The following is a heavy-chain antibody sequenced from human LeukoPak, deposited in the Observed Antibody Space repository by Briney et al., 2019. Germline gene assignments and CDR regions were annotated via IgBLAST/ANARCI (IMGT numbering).Heavy chain of an antibody. J-gene: IGHJ4*02. CDR3: ASDDSTGYHHSDN. CDR1: GFAFSSYE. D-gene: IGHD3-22*01. CDR2: ISSSGSII. V-gene: IGHV3-48*03. Sequence: GGSLRLSCASSGFAFSSYEMNWVRQAPGKGLEWVSYISSSGSIIYYADSVKGRFTISRDNSKNTLYLQMSSLRADDTAVYYCASDDSTGYHHSDNWGQGTLVTVSS.